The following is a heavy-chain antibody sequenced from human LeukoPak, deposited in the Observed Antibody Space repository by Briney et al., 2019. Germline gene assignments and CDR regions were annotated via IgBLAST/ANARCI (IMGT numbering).Heavy chain of an antibody. V-gene: IGHV3-30*18. Sequence: GGSLRLSCAASGFTFSSYGMHWVRQAPGKGLEWVAVISYDGSNKYYADSVKGRFTISRDNSKNTLYLQMNSLRAEDTAVYYCAKLAPIAAADAWVDYWGQGTLVTVSS. D-gene: IGHD6-13*01. J-gene: IGHJ4*02. CDR1: GFTFSSYG. CDR3: AKLAPIAAADAWVDY. CDR2: ISYDGSNK.